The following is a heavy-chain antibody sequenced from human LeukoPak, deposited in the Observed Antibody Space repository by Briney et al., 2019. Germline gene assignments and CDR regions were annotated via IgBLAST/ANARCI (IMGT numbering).Heavy chain of an antibody. CDR3: ASRIAAAGKRSAFDI. CDR1: GFTFSSYW. J-gene: IGHJ3*02. CDR2: IKQDGSEK. D-gene: IGHD6-13*01. Sequence: GGSLRLSCAASGFTFSSYWMSWVRQAPGKGLECVANIKQDGSEKYYVDSVKGRFTISRDNAKNSLYLQMNSLRAEDTAVYYCASRIAAAGKRSAFDIWGQGTMVTVSS. V-gene: IGHV3-7*01.